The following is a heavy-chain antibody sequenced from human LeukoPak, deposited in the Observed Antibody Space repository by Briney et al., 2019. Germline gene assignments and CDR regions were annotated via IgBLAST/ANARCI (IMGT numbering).Heavy chain of an antibody. Sequence: SETLSLTCTVSGGSISNSSYYWGWVRQPPGKGLEWIGSIYYSGSTYYNPSLKSRVTISVDTSKNQFSLKLSSVTAADTAVYYCAAGESGGFDYWGQGTLVTVSS. CDR3: AAGESGGFDY. CDR1: GGSISNSSYY. D-gene: IGHD7-27*01. CDR2: IYYSGST. J-gene: IGHJ4*02. V-gene: IGHV4-39*01.